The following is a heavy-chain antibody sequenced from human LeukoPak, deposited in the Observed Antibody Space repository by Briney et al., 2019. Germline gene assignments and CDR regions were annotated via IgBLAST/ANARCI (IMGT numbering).Heavy chain of an antibody. CDR1: GASISSSSHC. D-gene: IGHD1-20*01. Sequence: PSETLSLTCTVSGASISSSSHCWGWIRQSPGKGLEWIGSLCYGGSTYYNPSLKSRVIISVDTSKKEASLRLLSVTAADTAFYYCARDDRITGTTDYWGQGTLVTVSS. V-gene: IGHV4-39*07. J-gene: IGHJ4*02. CDR2: LCYGGST. CDR3: ARDDRITGTTDY.